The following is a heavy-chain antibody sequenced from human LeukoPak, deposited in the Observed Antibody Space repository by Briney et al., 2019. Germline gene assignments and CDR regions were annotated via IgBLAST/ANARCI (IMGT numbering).Heavy chain of an antibody. V-gene: IGHV3-23*01. D-gene: IGHD3-22*01. CDR2: ISGSGGST. J-gene: IGHJ4*02. CDR3: AKDPQPYYYDSSGFDY. Sequence: GGSLRLSCAASGFTFSSYAMSWVRQAPGKGLEWVSAISGSGGSTYYADSVKGRFTISRDNSKNTLYLQMNSLRAEDTAVYYCAKDPQPYYYDSSGFDYWGQGTLVTVSS. CDR1: GFTFSSYA.